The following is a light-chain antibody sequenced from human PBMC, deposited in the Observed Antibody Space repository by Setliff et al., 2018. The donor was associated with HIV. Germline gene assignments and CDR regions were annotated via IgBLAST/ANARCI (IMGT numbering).Light chain of an antibody. CDR2: FDS. V-gene: IGLV3-21*04. Sequence: SYELTQPPSVSVAPGKTARITCGENKIGNKRVHWYQQKSGPAPVLVIYFDSDRPSGIPERFSGSNSGSTATLTISRVEAGDEADYYCQVWDSSSDHVVFGGGTKVTVL. CDR1: KIGNKR. J-gene: IGLJ2*01. CDR3: QVWDSSSDHVV.